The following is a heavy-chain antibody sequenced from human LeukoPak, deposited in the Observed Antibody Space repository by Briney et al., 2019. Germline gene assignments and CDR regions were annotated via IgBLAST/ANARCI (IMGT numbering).Heavy chain of an antibody. CDR1: GFTFDDYG. Sequence: GGSLRLSCAASGFTFDDYGMSWVRQAPGKGLEWVSGINWNGGSTGYADSVKGRFTISRDNAKSSLYLQMNSLRAEDTALYYCARGVYCSGGSCYPIDYWGQGTLVTVSS. CDR2: INWNGGST. V-gene: IGHV3-20*04. CDR3: ARGVYCSGGSCYPIDY. J-gene: IGHJ4*02. D-gene: IGHD2-15*01.